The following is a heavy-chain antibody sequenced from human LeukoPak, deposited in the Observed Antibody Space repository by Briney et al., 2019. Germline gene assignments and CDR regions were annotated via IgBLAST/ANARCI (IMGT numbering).Heavy chain of an antibody. V-gene: IGHV4-59*01. CDR2: VSDSGST. CDR1: GGSLSPYY. J-gene: IGHJ6*03. Sequence: SETLSLTYTVSGGSLSPYYWTWIRQPPRKGLEWIGYVSDSGSTNYNPSLKSRVTVSVDTSKDQFSLKLTSVTAADTAVYYCARTGSSWPLYYYYYMDVWGKGTTVTVSS. CDR3: ARTGSSWPLYYYYYMDV. D-gene: IGHD6-13*01.